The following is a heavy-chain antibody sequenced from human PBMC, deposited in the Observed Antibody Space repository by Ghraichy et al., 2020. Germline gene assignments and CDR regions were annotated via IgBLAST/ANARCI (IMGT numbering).Heavy chain of an antibody. Sequence: GGSLRLSCAASGFTFSSYSMNWVRQAPGKGLEWVSSISSSSSYIYYADSVKGRFTISRDNAKNSLYLQMNSLRAEDTAVYYCARGTRGYSYGWDYWGQGTLVTVSS. V-gene: IGHV3-21*01. CDR1: GFTFSSYS. J-gene: IGHJ4*02. D-gene: IGHD5-18*01. CDR2: ISSSSSYI. CDR3: ARGTRGYSYGWDY.